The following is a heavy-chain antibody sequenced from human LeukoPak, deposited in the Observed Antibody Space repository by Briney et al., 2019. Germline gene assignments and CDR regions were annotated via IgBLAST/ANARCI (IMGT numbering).Heavy chain of an antibody. CDR1: GFTFDNYD. Sequence: GGSLRLSCSASGFTFDNYDMHWVRQATGKGLEWVSTINSAGDTYYAGSVKGRFTISRENVKNSLYLQVTSLGAGDTAVYYCVRGKRYSSSWFYNWFHPWGQGTLVTVSS. CDR3: VRGKRYSSSWFYNWFHP. J-gene: IGHJ5*02. D-gene: IGHD6-13*01. CDR2: INSAGDT. V-gene: IGHV3-13*01.